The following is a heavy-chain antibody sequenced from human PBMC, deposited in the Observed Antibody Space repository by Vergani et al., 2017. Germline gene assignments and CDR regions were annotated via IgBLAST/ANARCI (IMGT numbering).Heavy chain of an antibody. CDR1: GFTFSSYA. J-gene: IGHJ4*02. V-gene: IGHV3-23*03. CDR2: IYSGGST. CDR3: ARGPRIAVAGRSDFDY. D-gene: IGHD6-19*01. Sequence: EVQLLESGGGLVQPGGSLRLSCAASGFTFSSYAMSWVRQAPGKGLEWVSVIYSGGSTYYADSVKGRVTISRDNSKNTLYLQMNSLRAEDTAVYYCARGPRIAVAGRSDFDYWGQGTLVTVSS.